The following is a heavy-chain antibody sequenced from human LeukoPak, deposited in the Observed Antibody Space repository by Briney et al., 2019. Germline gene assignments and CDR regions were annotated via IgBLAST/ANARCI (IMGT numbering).Heavy chain of an antibody. V-gene: IGHV3-9*03. D-gene: IGHD4-17*01. CDR1: GFTFDDYA. Sequence: GRSLRLSCAASGFTFDDYAMHWVRQAPGKGLEWVSGISWNSGSIGYADSVKGRFTISRDNAKNSLYLQMNSLRAGDMALYYCAKGGRATVTTPYYFDYWGQGTLVTVSS. J-gene: IGHJ4*02. CDR3: AKGGRATVTTPYYFDY. CDR2: ISWNSGSI.